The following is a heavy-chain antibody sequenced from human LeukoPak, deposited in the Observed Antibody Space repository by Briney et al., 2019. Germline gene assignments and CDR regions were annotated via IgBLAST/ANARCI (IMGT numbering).Heavy chain of an antibody. CDR3: TRVSYFAFWSKAYSSPPGDAFDI. CDR1: RGSIRSSS. CDR2: VLTSGTA. D-gene: IGHD3-3*01. Sequence: SETLSLTCSISRGSIRSSSWTWIRQPAGKGLEWIGLVLTSGTAIYNPSLKSRVTMSRDTSKNQVSLNVTSVTAADTPVYYCTRVSYFAFWSKAYSSPPGDAFDIWGQGTMVSVSS. J-gene: IGHJ3*02. V-gene: IGHV4-4*07.